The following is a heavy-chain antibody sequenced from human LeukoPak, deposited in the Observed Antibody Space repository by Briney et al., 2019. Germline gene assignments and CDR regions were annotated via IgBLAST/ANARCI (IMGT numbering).Heavy chain of an antibody. V-gene: IGHV3-53*01. CDR2: IYSGGST. CDR3: ARGGYEILTGYPYYFDY. D-gene: IGHD3-9*01. CDR1: GFTVSSNY. J-gene: IGHJ4*02. Sequence: PGGSLRLSCAASGFTVSSNYMSWVRQAPGKGLEWVSVIYSGGSTYYADSVKGRFTISRDNAKNTLYLQMNSLRAEDTAVYYCARGGYEILTGYPYYFDYWGQGTLVTVSS.